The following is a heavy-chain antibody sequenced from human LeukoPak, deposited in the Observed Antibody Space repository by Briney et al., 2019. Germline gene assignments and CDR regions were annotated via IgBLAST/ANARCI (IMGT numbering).Heavy chain of an antibody. Sequence: PSETLSLTCTVSGGSISSSSYYWGWIRQPPGKGLEWIGSIYYSGSTYYNPSLKSRVTISVDTSKNQFSLKLSSVTAADTAVYYCARDYGDYGLFDYWGQGTLVTVSS. CDR2: IYYSGST. D-gene: IGHD4-17*01. CDR3: ARDYGDYGLFDY. J-gene: IGHJ4*02. CDR1: GGSISSSSYY. V-gene: IGHV4-39*07.